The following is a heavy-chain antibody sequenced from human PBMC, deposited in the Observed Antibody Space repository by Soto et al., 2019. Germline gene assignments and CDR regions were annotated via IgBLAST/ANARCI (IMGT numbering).Heavy chain of an antibody. D-gene: IGHD6-13*01. V-gene: IGHV3-66*01. CDR2: IYSGGST. CDR1: GFTVSSNY. J-gene: IGHJ4*02. Sequence: PGGSLRLSCAASGFTVSSNYMSWVRQAPGKGLEWVSVIYSGGSTYYADSVKGRFTISRDNSKNTLYLQMNSLRAEDTAVYYCAISQHSSSIPVFDYWGKGTLVTVSS. CDR3: AISQHSSSIPVFDY.